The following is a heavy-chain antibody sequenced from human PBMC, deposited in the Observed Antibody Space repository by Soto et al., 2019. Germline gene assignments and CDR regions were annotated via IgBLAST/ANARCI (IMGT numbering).Heavy chain of an antibody. J-gene: IGHJ6*02. V-gene: IGHV4-34*01. CDR3: AGREFASSSFHYYYYAVDV. CDR1: GGSFSDYF. D-gene: IGHD6-6*01. Sequence: QVQLQQWGAGLLKPSETLSLTCAVYGGSFSDYFWTWIRQPPGKGLEWIGEINHSGSTNFNPSLKSRVAISADTSRNQFSLRVTSVTAEDTAVYYCAGREFASSSFHYYYYAVDVWGQGTTVTVSS. CDR2: INHSGST.